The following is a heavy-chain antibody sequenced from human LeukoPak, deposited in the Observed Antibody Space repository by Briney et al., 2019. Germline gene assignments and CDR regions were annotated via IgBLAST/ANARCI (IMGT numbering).Heavy chain of an antibody. CDR2: INPNSGGT. CDR3: AREWWGYDVLTGDNWFDP. Sequence: ASVKVSCKASGYTFTGYYMHWVRQAPGQGLEWMGWINPNSGGTNYAQKFQGWVTMTRDTSISTAYMELRSLTSDDTAAYYCAREWWGYDVLTGDNWFDPWGQGTLVIVSS. V-gene: IGHV1-2*04. CDR1: GYTFTGYY. J-gene: IGHJ5*02. D-gene: IGHD3-9*01.